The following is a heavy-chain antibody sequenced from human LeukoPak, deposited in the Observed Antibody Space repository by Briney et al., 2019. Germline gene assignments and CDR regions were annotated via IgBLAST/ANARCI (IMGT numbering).Heavy chain of an antibody. J-gene: IGHJ3*02. Sequence: PSETLSLTCAVYGGSFSGYYWSWIRQPPGKGLGWIGEINHSGSTNYNPSLKSRVTISVDTSKNQFSLKLSSVTAADTAVYYCARVDSSGYYSLGAFDIWGQGTMVTVSS. CDR1: GGSFSGYY. CDR3: ARVDSSGYYSLGAFDI. D-gene: IGHD3-22*01. CDR2: INHSGST. V-gene: IGHV4-34*01.